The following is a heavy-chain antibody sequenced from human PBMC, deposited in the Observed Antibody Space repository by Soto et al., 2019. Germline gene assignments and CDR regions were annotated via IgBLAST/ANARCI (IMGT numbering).Heavy chain of an antibody. J-gene: IGHJ5*02. CDR2: IYHSGGT. Sequence: PSETLSLTCAVSGYSISSGYYWGWIRQPPGKGLEWFGSIYHSGGTYYNPSLKSRVTISVDTSKNQFSLKLSSVTAADTAVYYCARAVGSCSSTGCYKSFDRWGQGTLVTVSS. CDR3: ARAVGSCSSTGCYKSFDR. CDR1: GYSISSGYY. D-gene: IGHD2-2*02. V-gene: IGHV4-38-2*01.